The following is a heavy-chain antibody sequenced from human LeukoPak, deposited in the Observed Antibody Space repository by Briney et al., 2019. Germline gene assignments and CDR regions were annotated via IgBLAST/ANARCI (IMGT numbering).Heavy chain of an antibody. CDR3: ARGPPYYDFWSGYQGDYYFDY. CDR1: GSSVSNHW. D-gene: IGHD3-3*01. V-gene: IGHV4-34*01. CDR2: INHSGST. J-gene: IGHJ4*02. Sequence: PSETLSLTCTVSGSSVSNHWWIWIRQPAGKGLEWIGEINHSGSTNYNPSLKSRVTISVDTSKNQFSLKLSSVTAADTAVYYCARGPPYYDFWSGYQGDYYFDYWGQGTLVTVSS.